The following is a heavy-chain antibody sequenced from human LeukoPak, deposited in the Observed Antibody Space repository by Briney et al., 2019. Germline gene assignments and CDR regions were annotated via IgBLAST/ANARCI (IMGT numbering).Heavy chain of an antibody. D-gene: IGHD6-19*01. CDR1: GYTFTSYG. CDR2: ISAYNGNT. CDR3: AGVSSGWYGYYFDY. V-gene: IGHV1-18*01. Sequence: ASVKVSCKASGYTFTSYGTSWVRQAPGQGLEWMGWISAYNGNTNYAQKLQGRVTMTTDTSTSTAYMELRSLRSDDTAVHYCAGVSSGWYGYYFDYWGQGTLVTVSS. J-gene: IGHJ4*02.